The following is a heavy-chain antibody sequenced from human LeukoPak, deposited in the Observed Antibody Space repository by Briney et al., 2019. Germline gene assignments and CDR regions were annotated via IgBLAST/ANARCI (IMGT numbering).Heavy chain of an antibody. V-gene: IGHV4-31*03. Sequence: SETLSLTCTVSGGSISSCGYYWSWIRQHPGKGLEWIGYIYYSGSTYYNPSLKSRVTISVDTSKNQFSLKLSSVTAADTAVYYCARGPDYDSSQGYYYYGMDVWGQGTTVTVSS. CDR2: IYYSGST. J-gene: IGHJ6*02. D-gene: IGHD3-22*01. CDR3: ARGPDYDSSQGYYYYGMDV. CDR1: GGSISSCGYY.